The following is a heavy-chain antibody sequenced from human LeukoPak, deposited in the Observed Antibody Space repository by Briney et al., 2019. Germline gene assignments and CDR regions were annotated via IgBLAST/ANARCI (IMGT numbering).Heavy chain of an antibody. J-gene: IGHJ4*02. Sequence: PGGSLRLSCAASGLTFSSYAMSWVRQAPGKGLEWVSAISGSSGHTYYADSVKGRFTISRDNSKNTLYLQMNSLRAEDTAVYYCAKGRGTTVTSAANYWGQGTLVTVSS. CDR2: ISGSSGHT. V-gene: IGHV3-23*01. CDR1: GLTFSSYA. CDR3: AKGRGTTVTSAANY. D-gene: IGHD4-17*01.